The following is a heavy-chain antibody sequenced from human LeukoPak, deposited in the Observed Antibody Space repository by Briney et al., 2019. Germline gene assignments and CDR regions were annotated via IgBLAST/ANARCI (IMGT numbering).Heavy chain of an antibody. V-gene: IGHV3-30*18. CDR1: GFTFSSYG. CDR2: ISYDGSNK. D-gene: IGHD2-21*02. Sequence: GGSLRLSCAASGFTFSSYGMHWVRQAPGKGLEWVAVISYDGSNKYYADSVKGRFTISRDNSKNTLYLQMNSLRAEDTAVYYCAKDQWSQVVTAILAFDIWGQGTMVTVSS. CDR3: AKDQWSQVVTAILAFDI. J-gene: IGHJ3*02.